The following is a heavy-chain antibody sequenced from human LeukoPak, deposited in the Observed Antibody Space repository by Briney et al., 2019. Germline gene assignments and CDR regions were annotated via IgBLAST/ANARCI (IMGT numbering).Heavy chain of an antibody. Sequence: PGGSLRLSCAAAGFTFSSCSMNWVRQAPGKGLEWVSCISGSGSGKHYADSVKGRFTISRDNPRNSLYLQMNGLRAEDTAVYYCVRGEQWPHWGQGTLVTVSS. CDR3: VRGEQWPH. V-gene: IGHV3-48*01. D-gene: IGHD6-19*01. J-gene: IGHJ4*02. CDR2: ISGSGSGK. CDR1: GFTFSSCS.